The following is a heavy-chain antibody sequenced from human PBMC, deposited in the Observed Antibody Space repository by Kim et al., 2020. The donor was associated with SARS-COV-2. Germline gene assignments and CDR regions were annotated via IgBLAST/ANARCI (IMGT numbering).Heavy chain of an antibody. CDR1: GGSISSSSYY. J-gene: IGHJ4*02. CDR3: ARGLVDTMVRGALDH. Sequence: SETLSLTCTVSGGSISSSSYYWGWIRQPPGKGLEWIGSIYYSGSTYYNPSLKSRVTISVDTSKNQFSLKLSSVTAADTAVYYCARGLVDTMVRGALDHWGQGTLVTVSS. CDR2: IYYSGST. D-gene: IGHD3-10*01. V-gene: IGHV4-39*01.